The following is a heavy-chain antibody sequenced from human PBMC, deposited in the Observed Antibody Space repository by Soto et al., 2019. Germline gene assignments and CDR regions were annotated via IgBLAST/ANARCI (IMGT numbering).Heavy chain of an antibody. J-gene: IGHJ6*02. CDR2: ISSSGSTI. V-gene: IGHV3-48*03. D-gene: IGHD6-19*01. CDR3: ARGVAVAGTPGGYYYGMDV. Sequence: EVQLVESGGGLVQPGGSLRLSCAASGFTFSSYEMNWVRQAPGKGLEWVSYISSSGSTIYYADSVKGRFTISRDNAKNSLYLQMNSLRAKDTAVYYCARGVAVAGTPGGYYYGMDVWGQGTTVTVSS. CDR1: GFTFSSYE.